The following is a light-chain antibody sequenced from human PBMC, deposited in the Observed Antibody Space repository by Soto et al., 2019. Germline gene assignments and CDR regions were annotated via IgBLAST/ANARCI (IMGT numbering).Light chain of an antibody. J-gene: IGKJ4*01. CDR2: GAS. Sequence: EIVMTQSPATLSVSPGERATLSCMASQSVSSNLAWYQQKPGQAPRLLIYGASTRATGIPARFSGSGSGTEFTLTISSLQSEDFAVYYCQQYNNWHPLTFGGGNKVEIK. V-gene: IGKV3-15*01. CDR1: QSVSSN. CDR3: QQYNNWHPLT.